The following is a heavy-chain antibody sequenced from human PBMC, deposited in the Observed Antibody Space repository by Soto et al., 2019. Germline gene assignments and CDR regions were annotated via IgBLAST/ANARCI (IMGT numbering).Heavy chain of an antibody. Sequence: GGSLKISCNGSGYSFTSYWIGWGRQMPWKGLEWMGIIYPGDSDTRYSPSFQGQVTISADKSISTAYLQWSSLKASDTAMYYCATPWYGGNSGNTDYWGQGTLVTVSS. V-gene: IGHV5-51*01. CDR1: GYSFTSYW. CDR2: IYPGDSDT. CDR3: ATPWYGGNSGNTDY. D-gene: IGHD2-21*02. J-gene: IGHJ4*02.